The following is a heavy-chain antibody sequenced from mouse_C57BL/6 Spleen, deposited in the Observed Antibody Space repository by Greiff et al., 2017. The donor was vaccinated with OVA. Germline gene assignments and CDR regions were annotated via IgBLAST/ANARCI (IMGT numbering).Heavy chain of an antibody. D-gene: IGHD1-1*01. Sequence: EVQLQQSGPELVKPGASVKISCKASGYTFTDYYMNWVKQSHGKSLEWIGDINPNNGGTSYNQKFKGKATLTVDKSSSTAYMELRSLTSEDSAVYYCARKDDGPFAYWGQGTLVTVSA. V-gene: IGHV1-26*01. CDR3: ARKDDGPFAY. CDR1: GYTFTDYY. CDR2: INPNNGGT. J-gene: IGHJ3*01.